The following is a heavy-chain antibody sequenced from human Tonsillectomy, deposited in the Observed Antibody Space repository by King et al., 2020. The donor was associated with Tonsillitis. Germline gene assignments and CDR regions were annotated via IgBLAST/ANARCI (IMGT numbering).Heavy chain of an antibody. D-gene: IGHD2-2*01. CDR1: GFTFSSYG. CDR3: AKDWVPAAMATFDY. J-gene: IGHJ4*02. CDR2: IRYDGSKK. V-gene: IGHV3-30*02. Sequence: VQLVESGGGVVQPGGSLRLSCAASGFTFSSYGMHWVRQAPGKGLEWVAFIRYDGSKKYYADSVKGRFTISRDNSKNTLYLQMNSLRAEDTAVYYCAKDWVPAAMATFDYWGQGTLVTVSS.